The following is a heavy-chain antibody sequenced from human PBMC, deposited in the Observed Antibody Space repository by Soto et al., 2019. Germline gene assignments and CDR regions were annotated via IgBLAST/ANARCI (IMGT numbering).Heavy chain of an antibody. J-gene: IGHJ4*02. CDR1: GDSVSSDSAA. Sequence: SQTLSLTCAISGDSVSSDSAAWNWIRQSPSRGLEWLGRTYYRSKWHNDYAESVKSRISINPDTPKNQFSLQLNSVTPEDTAVYYCAKERQSGSGSYYFDYWGQGTLVTVSS. CDR2: TYYRSKWHN. D-gene: IGHD1-26*01. CDR3: AKERQSGSGSYYFDY. V-gene: IGHV6-1*01.